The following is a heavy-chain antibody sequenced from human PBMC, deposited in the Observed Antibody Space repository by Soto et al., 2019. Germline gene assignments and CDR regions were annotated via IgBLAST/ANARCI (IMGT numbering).Heavy chain of an antibody. CDR3: ARSPSLYHFDY. Sequence: VQLQESGPGLVNPSETLSLTCTVSGGSISSYYWSWIRQPPAKGLEWIGYVYYSGTTDYNPSLKSRVTISLDTSKNQFSLNLSSVTAADTAVYYCARSPSLYHFDYWGQGALVTVSS. V-gene: IGHV4-59*01. CDR1: GGSISSYY. J-gene: IGHJ4*02. CDR2: VYYSGTT.